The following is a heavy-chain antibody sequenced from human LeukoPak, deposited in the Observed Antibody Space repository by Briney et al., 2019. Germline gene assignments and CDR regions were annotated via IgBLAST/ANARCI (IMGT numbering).Heavy chain of an antibody. CDR3: AREIAAGLVDY. D-gene: IGHD6-25*01. V-gene: IGHV4-31*03. J-gene: IGHJ4*02. CDR2: IYYSGST. CDR1: GGSIRSSYYY. Sequence: SETLSLTCTVSGGSIRSSYYYWGWIRQPPGKGLEWIGYIYYSGSTYYNPSLKSRVTISVDTSKNQFSLKLSSVTAADTAVYYCAREIAAGLVDYWGQGTLVTVSS.